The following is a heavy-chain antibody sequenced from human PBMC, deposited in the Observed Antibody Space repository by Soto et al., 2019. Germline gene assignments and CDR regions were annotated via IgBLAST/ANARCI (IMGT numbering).Heavy chain of an antibody. CDR1: GGTFSSYA. J-gene: IGHJ4*02. CDR2: IIPISGTA. CDR3: ESHCGGDCYLYYFDY. V-gene: IGHV1-69*06. D-gene: IGHD2-21*02. Sequence: QVQLVQSGAEVKKPGSSVKVSCKASGGTFSSYAISWVRQAPGQGLEWMGGIIPISGTANYAQTFQGRVRITADKSTSTAYMELSSLRSEDTAVYYCESHCGGDCYLYYFDYWGQGTLVTVSS.